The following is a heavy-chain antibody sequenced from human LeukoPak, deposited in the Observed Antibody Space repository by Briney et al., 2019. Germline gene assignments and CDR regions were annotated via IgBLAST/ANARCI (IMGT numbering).Heavy chain of an antibody. J-gene: IGHJ2*01. Sequence: ILSLTCTVSGASISSGSYYWSWIRQSAGKGLEWIGRIYTTGSTNYKPSLKRRVTTSVDTSKNQFSMKVNSVTAADTAVYYCARGAAVRGVIPSYWYFDLWGRGTLVTVSS. V-gene: IGHV4-61*02. D-gene: IGHD3-10*01. CDR2: IYTTGST. CDR3: ARGAAVRGVIPSYWYFDL. CDR1: GASISSGSYY.